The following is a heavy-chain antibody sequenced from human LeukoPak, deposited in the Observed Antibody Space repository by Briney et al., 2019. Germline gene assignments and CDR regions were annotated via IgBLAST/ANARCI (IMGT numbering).Heavy chain of an antibody. CDR3: ARGYSSSCGYFDY. J-gene: IGHJ4*02. D-gene: IGHD6-13*01. CDR2: INHSGST. Sequence: SETLSLTCAVYGGSFSGYYWSLIRQPPGKGLEWIGEINHSGSTNYNPSLKSRVTISVDTSKKQFSLKLSSVTAADTAVYYCARGYSSSCGYFDYWGQGTLVTVSS. V-gene: IGHV4-34*01. CDR1: GGSFSGYY.